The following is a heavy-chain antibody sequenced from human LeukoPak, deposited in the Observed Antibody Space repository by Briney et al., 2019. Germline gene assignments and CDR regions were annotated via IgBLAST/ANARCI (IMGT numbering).Heavy chain of an antibody. J-gene: IGHJ6*03. Sequence: SETLSLTCTVSGGSISSYYWSWIRQPPGKGLEWIGYIYYSGSTNYNPSLKSRVTISVDTSKNQFSLKLSSVTAADTAVYYCARVHYDFWSGYPYMDVWGKGTTVTVSS. CDR1: GGSISSYY. CDR3: ARVHYDFWSGYPYMDV. V-gene: IGHV4-59*01. D-gene: IGHD3-3*01. CDR2: IYYSGST.